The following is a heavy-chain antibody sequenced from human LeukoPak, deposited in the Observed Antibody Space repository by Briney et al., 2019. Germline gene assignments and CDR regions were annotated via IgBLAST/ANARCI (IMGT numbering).Heavy chain of an antibody. Sequence: KPSETLSLTCTVSGGSISSYYWSWIRQPPGKGLEWIGYIYYSGSTNYNPSLKSRVTISVDTPKNQFSLKLTSVTAADTAVYYCARGDIVATIVDYWGQGTLVTVSS. CDR3: ARGDIVATIVDY. J-gene: IGHJ4*02. V-gene: IGHV4-59*01. CDR1: GGSISSYY. D-gene: IGHD5-12*01. CDR2: IYYSGST.